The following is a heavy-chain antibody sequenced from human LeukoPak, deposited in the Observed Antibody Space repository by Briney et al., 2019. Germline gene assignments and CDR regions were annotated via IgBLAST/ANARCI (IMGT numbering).Heavy chain of an antibody. D-gene: IGHD3-3*01. CDR2: ISSSSSYI. CDR3: ARDCGFWSGSQLDY. V-gene: IGHV3-21*01. Sequence: TGGSLRLSCAASGFTFSSYSMNWVRQAPGKGLEWVSSISSSSSYIYYADSVKGRFTISRDNAKNSLYLQMNSLRAEDTAVYYCARDCGFWSGSQLDYWGQGTLVTVSS. J-gene: IGHJ4*02. CDR1: GFTFSSYS.